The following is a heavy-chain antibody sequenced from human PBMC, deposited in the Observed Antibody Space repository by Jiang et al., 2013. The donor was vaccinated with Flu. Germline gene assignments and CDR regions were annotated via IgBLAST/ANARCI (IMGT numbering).Heavy chain of an antibody. Sequence: SGAEVKKPGASVKVSCKASGYTFKSHYMHWVRQAPGQGLEWMGILNPIGGTTSYAQKLQGRVTMTRDTSTSTVYMELRSLRSEDTAVYYCARDGEGQIDYWGQGTLVTVSS. J-gene: IGHJ4*02. CDR3: ARDGEGQIDY. CDR1: GYTFKSHY. D-gene: IGHD3-10*01. V-gene: IGHV1-46*02. CDR2: LNPIGGTT.